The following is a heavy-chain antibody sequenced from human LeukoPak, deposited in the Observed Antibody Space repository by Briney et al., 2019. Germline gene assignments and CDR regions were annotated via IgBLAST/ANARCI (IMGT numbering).Heavy chain of an antibody. CDR3: AKDYGDCPDY. D-gene: IGHD4-17*01. J-gene: IGHJ4*02. V-gene: IGHV3-30*04. Sequence: SGGSLRLSCAASGFTFSTYAMHWARQAPGKGLEWVAVISYDGSSKYYADSVKGRFTISRDNSKNTLYLQMNSLRAEDTAVYYCAKDYGDCPDYWGQGTLVTVSS. CDR2: ISYDGSSK. CDR1: GFTFSTYA.